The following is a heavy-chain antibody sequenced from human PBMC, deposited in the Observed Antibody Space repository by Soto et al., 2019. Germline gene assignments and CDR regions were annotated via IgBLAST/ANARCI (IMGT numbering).Heavy chain of an antibody. J-gene: IGHJ4*02. CDR2: IYYSGST. V-gene: IGHV4-31*01. CDR3: XXSXXXXXXTFDY. Sequence: QVQLQESGPGLVKPSQTLSLTCTVSGGSISSGGYYWSWIRQHPGKGLEWIGYIYYSGSTYYNPXLXXXVXXXXXXXXXXXXXXXXXXXXXXXXXXXXXXSXXXXXXTFDYWGQGTLVTVSS. CDR1: GGSISSGGYY.